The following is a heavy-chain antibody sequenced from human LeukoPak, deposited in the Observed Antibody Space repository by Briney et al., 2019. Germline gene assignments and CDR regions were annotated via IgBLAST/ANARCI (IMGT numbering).Heavy chain of an antibody. CDR2: IYYSGST. Sequence: SETLSLTCTVSGGSISSYYWSWIRQPPGKGLEWIGNIYYSGSTYYNPSLKSRVTISVDTSKNQFSLKLSSVTAADTAVYYCARVENYYDSSGYYYSADFDYWGQGTLVTVSS. D-gene: IGHD3-22*01. CDR3: ARVENYYDSSGYYYSADFDY. J-gene: IGHJ4*02. V-gene: IGHV4-59*04. CDR1: GGSISSYY.